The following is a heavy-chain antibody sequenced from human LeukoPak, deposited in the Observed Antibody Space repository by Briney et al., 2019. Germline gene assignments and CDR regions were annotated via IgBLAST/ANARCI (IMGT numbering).Heavy chain of an antibody. D-gene: IGHD2-2*02. CDR2: INPNSGGT. V-gene: IGHV1-2*02. CDR3: ASFSIVVVPAAILGDAFDI. J-gene: IGHJ3*02. CDR1: GYTFTGYY. Sequence: ASVKVSCKASGYTFTGYYMHWVRQAPGQGFEWVGWINPNSGGTNYAQKFQGRVTMTRDTSISTAYMELSRLRSDDTAAYYCASFSIVVVPAAILGDAFDIWGQGTMVTVSS.